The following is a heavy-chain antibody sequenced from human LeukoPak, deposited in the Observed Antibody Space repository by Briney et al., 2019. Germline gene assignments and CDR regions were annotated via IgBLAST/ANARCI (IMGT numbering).Heavy chain of an antibody. Sequence: SETLSLTCTVSGGSISSYYWSWIRQPPGKGLEWIGYIYYSGSTNYNPSLKSRVTISVDTSKNQFSLKLSSVTAADTAVYYCARHLWDYTYYYMDVWGKGTTATVSS. V-gene: IGHV4-59*08. D-gene: IGHD7-27*01. CDR2: IYYSGST. J-gene: IGHJ6*03. CDR3: ARHLWDYTYYYMDV. CDR1: GGSISSYY.